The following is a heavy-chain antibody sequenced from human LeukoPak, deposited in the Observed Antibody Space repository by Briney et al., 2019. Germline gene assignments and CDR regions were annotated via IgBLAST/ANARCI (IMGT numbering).Heavy chain of an antibody. CDR2: ISAYNGNT. Sequence: ASVKVSCKASGYTFTSYGISWVRQAPGQGLEWMGWISAYNGNTNYAQKLQGRVTMTTDTSTSTAYMELRSLRSDDTAVYYCARGLLSGAGYSSGWYLTYDYWGQGTLVTVSS. J-gene: IGHJ4*02. CDR1: GYTFTSYG. CDR3: ARGLLSGAGYSSGWYLTYDY. D-gene: IGHD6-19*01. V-gene: IGHV1-18*01.